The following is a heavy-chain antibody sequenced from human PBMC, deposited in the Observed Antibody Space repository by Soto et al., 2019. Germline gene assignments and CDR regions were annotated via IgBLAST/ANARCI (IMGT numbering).Heavy chain of an antibody. J-gene: IGHJ6*02. CDR1: GGTFSSYA. D-gene: IGHD3-3*01. Sequence: SVKVSCKASGGTFSSYAISWVRQAPGQGLEWMGGIIPIFGTANYAQKFQGRVTITADESTSTAYMELSSLRSEDTAVYYCASIWSGPYYCGMDVWGQANTVTVSS. CDR3: ASIWSGPYYCGMDV. V-gene: IGHV1-69*13. CDR2: IIPIFGTA.